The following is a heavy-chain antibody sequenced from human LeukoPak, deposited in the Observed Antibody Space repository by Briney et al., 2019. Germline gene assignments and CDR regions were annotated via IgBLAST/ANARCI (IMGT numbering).Heavy chain of an antibody. CDR1: GFTFSSYW. V-gene: IGHV3-74*01. Sequence: GGSLRLSCAASGFTFSSYWMHWVRQAPGKGLVWVSRINSDGSSTGYADSVKGRFTISRDNAKNTLYLQMNSLRAEDTAVYYCARFLMGRGVTLYPYWGQGTLVTVSS. D-gene: IGHD3-10*01. CDR2: INSDGSST. J-gene: IGHJ4*02. CDR3: ARFLMGRGVTLYPY.